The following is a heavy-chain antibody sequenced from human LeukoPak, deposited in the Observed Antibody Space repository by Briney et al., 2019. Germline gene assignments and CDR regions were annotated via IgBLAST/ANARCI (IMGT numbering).Heavy chain of an antibody. D-gene: IGHD4-23*01. CDR3: ASSSTVVKGGDAFDI. Sequence: GASVKVSCKASGYTFTGYYMHWVRQAPGQGLEWMGWINPNSGGTNYAQKFQGWVTMTRDTSISTAYMELSSLRSEDTAVYYCASSSTVVKGGDAFDIWGQGTMVTVSS. J-gene: IGHJ3*02. V-gene: IGHV1-2*04. CDR1: GYTFTGYY. CDR2: INPNSGGT.